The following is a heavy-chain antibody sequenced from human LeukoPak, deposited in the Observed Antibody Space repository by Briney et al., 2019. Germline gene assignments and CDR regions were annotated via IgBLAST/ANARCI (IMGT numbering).Heavy chain of an antibody. CDR3: ARVADYSNSAHADY. V-gene: IGHV3-33*01. CDR1: GFTFSSYG. J-gene: IGHJ4*02. CDR2: IWFDGRNK. Sequence: GRSLRLSCVASGFTFSSYGMHWVRQAPGKGLEWVAVIWFDGRNKNYADSVKGRFTISRDNSKNTLYLHMNSLRAEDTAVYYCARVADYSNSAHADYWGQGTLVTVSS. D-gene: IGHD4-11*01.